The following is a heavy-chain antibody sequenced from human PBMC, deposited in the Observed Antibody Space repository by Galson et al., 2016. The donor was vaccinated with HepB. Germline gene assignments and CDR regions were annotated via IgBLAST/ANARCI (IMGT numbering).Heavy chain of an antibody. Sequence: SLRLSCAASGFIIRDDWMSWVRQAPGTGLEWVANIDEDSTDKNYVDSVKGRFTISRDNAKNSLHLQLNSLGVEDTGVYYCAKDVAYGRFDPWGQGTLVIVS. CDR1: GFIIRDDW. V-gene: IGHV3-7*03. CDR3: AKDVAYGRFDP. CDR2: IDEDSTDK. J-gene: IGHJ5*02. D-gene: IGHD4-17*01.